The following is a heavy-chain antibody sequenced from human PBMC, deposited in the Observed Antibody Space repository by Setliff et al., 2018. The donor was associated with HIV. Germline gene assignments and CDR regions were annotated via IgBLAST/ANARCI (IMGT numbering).Heavy chain of an antibody. Sequence: TLSLTCTVSGDSLSSYYWSWIRQPPGKGLEWIGYIYTSGITDYNPSLKSRVTISGDTSKNQFSLKLSSVTAADTAVYYCARDRRGYYYGSGSCYMDVWGTGTTVTVSS. CDR3: ARDRRGYYYGSGSCYMDV. V-gene: IGHV4-4*08. J-gene: IGHJ6*03. CDR2: IYTSGIT. D-gene: IGHD3-10*01. CDR1: GDSLSSYY.